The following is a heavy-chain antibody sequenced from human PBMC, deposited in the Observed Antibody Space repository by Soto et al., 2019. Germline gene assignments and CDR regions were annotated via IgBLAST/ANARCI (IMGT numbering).Heavy chain of an antibody. J-gene: IGHJ6*02. V-gene: IGHV4-59*01. CDR2: IYYSGST. CDR3: ARVTGYYDSSGTGSYYYYGMDV. CDR1: GGSISSYY. Sequence: SETLSLTCTVSGGSISSYYWSWIRQPPGKGLEWIGYIYYSGSTNYNPSLKSRVTISVDTSKNQFSLKLSSVTAADTAVYYCARVTGYYDSSGTGSYYYYGMDVWGQGTTVT. D-gene: IGHD3-22*01.